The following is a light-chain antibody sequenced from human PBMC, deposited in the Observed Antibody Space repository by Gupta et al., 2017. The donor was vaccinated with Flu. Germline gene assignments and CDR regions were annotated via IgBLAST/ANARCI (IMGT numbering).Light chain of an antibody. V-gene: IGLV4-69*01. CDR3: QTWGTGIRV. CDR2: LNSDGSH. Sequence: QPVLTQSPSASASLGASVKLTCILSSGHSSYAIAWHQQQPEKGPRYLMKLNSDGSHNKGDGIPDRFSGSSSGAERYLTISSLQSEDEADYYCQTWGTGIRVFGGGTRLTVL. CDR1: SGHSSYA. J-gene: IGLJ2*01.